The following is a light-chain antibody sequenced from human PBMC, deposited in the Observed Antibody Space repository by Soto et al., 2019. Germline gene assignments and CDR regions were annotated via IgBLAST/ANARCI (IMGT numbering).Light chain of an antibody. CDR1: SSDVGGYNY. CDR2: DVS. J-gene: IGLJ1*01. Sequence: QSVLTQPASVSGFLGQSITFSCTGTSSDVGGYNYVSWYQQHPGKAPKLMIFDVSNRPSGVSNRFSGSKSGNTASLTISGLQAEDEADYYCSSYTSSSTLYVFGTGTKLTVL. CDR3: SSYTSSSTLYV. V-gene: IGLV2-14*01.